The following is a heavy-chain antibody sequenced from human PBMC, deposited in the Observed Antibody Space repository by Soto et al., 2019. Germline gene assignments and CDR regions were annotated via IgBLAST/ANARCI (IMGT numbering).Heavy chain of an antibody. J-gene: IGHJ4*02. V-gene: IGHV3-21*06. D-gene: IGHD3-10*01. Sequence: GGSLRLSCTGSGFTFSSSTMTWVRQGPGKGLEWVSSISSSSSYIYFADSLRGRFTISRDNAKNSLYLQMNSLRAEDTAVYYCARDIGEMSAVWGQGTQVTVSS. CDR1: GFTFSSST. CDR3: ARDIGEMSAV. CDR2: ISSSSSYI.